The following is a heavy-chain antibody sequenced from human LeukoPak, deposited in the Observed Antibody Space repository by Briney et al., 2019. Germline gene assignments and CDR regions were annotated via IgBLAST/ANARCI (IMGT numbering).Heavy chain of an antibody. CDR3: ATDYWGSINY. J-gene: IGHJ4*02. Sequence: PGGSLRLSCVGSGFTFSDSWMHWVRQAPGKGSVWVSRISSDGSSTSYADSVKGRFTISRDNAKNTLYLQMNSLRVEDTAVYYCATDYWGSINYWGQGSLVTVSS. CDR1: GFTFSDSW. V-gene: IGHV3-74*01. CDR2: ISSDGSST. D-gene: IGHD7-27*01.